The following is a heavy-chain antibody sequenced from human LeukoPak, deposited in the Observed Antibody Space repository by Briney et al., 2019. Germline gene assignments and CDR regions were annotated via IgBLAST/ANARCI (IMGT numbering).Heavy chain of an antibody. CDR1: GGSISSYY. D-gene: IGHD2-2*03. CDR2: IYYSGST. CDR3: ASGPFGYCSSTSCQGGYYYMDV. V-gene: IGHV4-59*01. Sequence: SETLPLTCTVSGGSISSYYWSWIRQPPGKGLEWIGYIYYSGSTNYNPSLKSRVTISVDTSKNQFSLKLSSVTAADTAVYYCASGPFGYCSSTSCQGGYYYMDVWGKGTTVTVSS. J-gene: IGHJ6*03.